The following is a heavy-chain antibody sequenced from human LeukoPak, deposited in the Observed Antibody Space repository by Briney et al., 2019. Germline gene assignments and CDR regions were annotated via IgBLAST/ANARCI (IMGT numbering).Heavy chain of an antibody. V-gene: IGHV4-59*12. CDR2: IYYSGST. J-gene: IGHJ4*02. CDR1: GGSISSYY. CDR3: ARDSSGWSKLDY. Sequence: SETLSLTCTVSGGSISSYYWSWIRQPAGKGLEWIGYIYYSGSTNYNPSLKSRVTISVDTSKNQFSLKLSSVTAADTAVYYCARDSSGWSKLDYWGQGTLVTVSS. D-gene: IGHD6-19*01.